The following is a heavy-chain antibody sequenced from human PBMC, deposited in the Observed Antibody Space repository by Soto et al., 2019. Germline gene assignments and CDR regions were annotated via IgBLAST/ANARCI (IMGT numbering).Heavy chain of an antibody. CDR3: ATDFYDSSGLRNPDY. V-gene: IGHV1-24*01. CDR1: GYTLTELS. J-gene: IGHJ4*02. D-gene: IGHD3-22*01. CDR2: FDPEDGET. Sequence: ASVKVSCKVSGYTLTELSMHWVRQAPGKGLEWMGGFDPEDGETIYAQKFQGRVTMTEDTSTDTAYMELSSLRSEDTAVYYCATDFYDSSGLRNPDYWGQGXLVTVYS.